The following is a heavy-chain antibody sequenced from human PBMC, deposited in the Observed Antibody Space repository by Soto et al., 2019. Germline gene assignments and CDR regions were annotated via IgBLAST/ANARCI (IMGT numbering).Heavy chain of an antibody. Sequence: GGSLRLSCAASGFTFSSYAMSWVRQAPGKGLEWVSAISGSGGSTYYADSVRGRFTISRDFSKNTVFLHMDSLRAEDTAVYYCAKDRHYPRDYFHYWGQGTMVTVSS. CDR1: GFTFSSYA. CDR2: ISGSGGST. V-gene: IGHV3-23*01. D-gene: IGHD3-10*01. CDR3: AKDRHYPRDYFHY. J-gene: IGHJ4*02.